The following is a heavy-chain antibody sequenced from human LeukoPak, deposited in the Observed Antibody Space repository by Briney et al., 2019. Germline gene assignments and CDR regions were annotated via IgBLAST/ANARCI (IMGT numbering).Heavy chain of an antibody. D-gene: IGHD3-22*01. CDR1: GGSISSSSYY. CDR3: ARDPDYYDSSAI. V-gene: IGHV4-39*07. CDR2: IYYSGST. Sequence: SETLSLTCTVSGGSISSSSYYWGWIRQPPGKGLEWIGSIYYSGSTYYNPSLKSRVTISVDTSKNQFSLKLSSVTAADTAVYYCARDPDYYDSSAIGGQGTLVTVSS. J-gene: IGHJ4*02.